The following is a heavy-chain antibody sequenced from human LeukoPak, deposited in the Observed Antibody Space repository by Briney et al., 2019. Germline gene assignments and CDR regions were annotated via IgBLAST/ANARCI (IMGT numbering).Heavy chain of an antibody. J-gene: IGHJ4*02. Sequence: ASVKVSCKASGYTFTSYSIDWVRQAPGQGLEWMGIINPSGGTTTYTQKFQGRVTMTRDMSTSTVYMELSSLRSEDTGVYYCAREGGDTPMVKFDSWGQGTLVTVSS. V-gene: IGHV1-46*01. CDR2: INPSGGTT. D-gene: IGHD5-18*01. CDR3: AREGGDTPMVKFDS. CDR1: GYTFTSYS.